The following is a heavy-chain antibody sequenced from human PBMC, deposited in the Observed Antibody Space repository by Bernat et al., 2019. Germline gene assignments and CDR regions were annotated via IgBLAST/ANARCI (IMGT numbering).Heavy chain of an antibody. CDR2: ISGSGGST. J-gene: IGHJ4*02. D-gene: IGHD6-19*01. V-gene: IGHV3-23*04. CDR3: TTDLHSSGWYSYFDY. CDR1: GFTFSSYA. Sequence: EVQLVESGGGLVQPGGSLRLSCAASGFTFSSYAMSWVRQAPGKGLEWVSAISGSGGSTYYADSVKGRFTISRDNSKNTLYLQMNSLRAEDTAVYYCTTDLHSSGWYSYFDYWGQGTLVTVSS.